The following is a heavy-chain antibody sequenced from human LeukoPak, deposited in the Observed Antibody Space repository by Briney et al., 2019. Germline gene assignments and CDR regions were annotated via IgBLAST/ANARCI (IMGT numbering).Heavy chain of an antibody. CDR2: IFYSGST. Sequence: PSETLSLTCTVSSGSISTSNYYWGWVRQPPGKALEWIGNIFYSGSTYYSPSLKSRVTISLDTSRNQFSLKLNSVTAADTAVYYCTRDRRGGGSRPQNWFDPWGQGTLVTVSS. CDR1: SGSISTSNYY. CDR3: TRDRRGGGSRPQNWFDP. J-gene: IGHJ5*02. V-gene: IGHV4-39*07. D-gene: IGHD3-10*01.